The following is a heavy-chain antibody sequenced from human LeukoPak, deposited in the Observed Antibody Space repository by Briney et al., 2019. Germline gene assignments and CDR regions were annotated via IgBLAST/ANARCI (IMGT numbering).Heavy chain of an antibody. Sequence: ASVKVSCKASGYTFTSYGISWVRQAPGQGLEWMGWINAYNGNTNYAQKAQGRVTMTTDTSTSTAYMELWSLTSDDTALYYCARCVPSSLSAAVDYWGQGTLVTVSS. J-gene: IGHJ4*02. V-gene: IGHV1-18*01. CDR2: INAYNGNT. CDR3: ARCVPSSLSAAVDY. D-gene: IGHD6-13*01. CDR1: GYTFTSYG.